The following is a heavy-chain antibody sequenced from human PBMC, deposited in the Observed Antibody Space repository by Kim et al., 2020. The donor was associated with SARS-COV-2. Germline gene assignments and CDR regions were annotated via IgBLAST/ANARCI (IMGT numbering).Heavy chain of an antibody. Sequence: GGSTYYTDSVKGRFTISRDNSKNTLFLQMNSLRAEDTAVYYCAKRGLGDYWGQGTLVTVSS. J-gene: IGHJ4*02. D-gene: IGHD3-16*01. V-gene: IGHV3-23*01. CDR2: GGST. CDR3: AKRGLGDY.